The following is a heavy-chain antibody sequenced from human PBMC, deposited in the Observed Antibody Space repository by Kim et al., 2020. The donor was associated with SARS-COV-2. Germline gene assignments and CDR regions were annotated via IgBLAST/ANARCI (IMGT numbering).Heavy chain of an antibody. D-gene: IGHD3-22*01. V-gene: IGHV3-7*01. CDR2: IKEDGSDK. CDR1: EFMFSNYW. J-gene: IGHJ4*02. Sequence: GGSLRLSCAASEFMFSNYWMSWVRQAPGKGPEWVASIKEDGSDKYYADSAKGRFTISRDNANNSLYLQMNSLRAEDTAVYYCARYFESSGYYLSRLDHWGEGTLVPVSS. CDR3: ARYFESSGYYLSRLDH.